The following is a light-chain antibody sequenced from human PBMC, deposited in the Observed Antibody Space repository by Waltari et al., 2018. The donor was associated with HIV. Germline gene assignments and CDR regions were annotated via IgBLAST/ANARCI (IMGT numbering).Light chain of an antibody. CDR1: QDIKKN. CDR3: VQYDNLPYT. Sequence: DLQLTQSPSSVYLSVGDRVTITCQATQDIKKNLNWYQQKPGKAPRLMVYDGVRLEEGVTSRFSGSGSGTDYSLTIDDLQPEDIGIYYCVQYDNLPYTFGRGTKVEVK. J-gene: IGKJ2*01. CDR2: DGV. V-gene: IGKV1-33*01.